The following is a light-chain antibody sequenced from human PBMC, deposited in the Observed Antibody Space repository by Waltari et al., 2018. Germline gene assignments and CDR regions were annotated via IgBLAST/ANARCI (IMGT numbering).Light chain of an antibody. J-gene: IGKJ4*01. Sequence: EIVLTQSQATLSLSPGERATLSCRASQSINTYLAWYQQKPGQAPRLLIYDAFNRATGIPARFSGSGSGTDFTLTISSLEPEDFAVYYCQHRTSWPLTFGGGTKVEIK. CDR1: QSINTY. V-gene: IGKV3-11*01. CDR3: QHRTSWPLT. CDR2: DAF.